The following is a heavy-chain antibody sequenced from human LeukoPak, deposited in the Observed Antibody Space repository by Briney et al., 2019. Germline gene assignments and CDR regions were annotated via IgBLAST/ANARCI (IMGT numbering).Heavy chain of an antibody. CDR1: GFTFSSYE. CDR3: AKGASVWSPWDC. CDR2: ISGSGDTT. V-gene: IGHV3-23*01. J-gene: IGHJ4*02. Sequence: GGSLRLSCAASGFTFSSYEMNWVRQAPGEGLEWVSAISGSGDTTYYADSVKGRFTISRDNSKKTLYLQMNSLRAEDTAVYYCAKGASVWSPWDCWGQGTLVTVSS. D-gene: IGHD6-19*01.